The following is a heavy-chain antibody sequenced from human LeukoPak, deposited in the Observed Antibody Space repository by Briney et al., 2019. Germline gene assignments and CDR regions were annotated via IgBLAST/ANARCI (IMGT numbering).Heavy chain of an antibody. CDR2: IYSGGNT. Sequence: GGSLRLSCAASGFTVSSNYMSWVRQAPGKGLEWVSVIYSGGNTYYADSVKGRFTISRDNSKNTLYLQMNRLRAEDTAVYYCARDRYYGSGSYDYWGQGTLVTVSS. CDR3: ARDRYYGSGSYDY. J-gene: IGHJ4*02. D-gene: IGHD3-10*01. CDR1: GFTVSSNY. V-gene: IGHV3-66*01.